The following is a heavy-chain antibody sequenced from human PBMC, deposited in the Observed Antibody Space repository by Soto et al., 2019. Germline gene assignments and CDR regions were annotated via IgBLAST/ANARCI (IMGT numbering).Heavy chain of an antibody. CDR3: ATTNLDDYGDYGGAFDI. CDR2: IYSGGST. Sequence: GGSLRLSCAASGFTVSSNYMSWVRQAPGKGLEWVSVIYSGGSTYYADSVNGRFTISRDNSKNTLYLQMNSLRAEDTAVYYCATTNLDDYGDYGGAFDIWGQGTMVTVSS. J-gene: IGHJ3*02. D-gene: IGHD4-17*01. CDR1: GFTVSSNY. V-gene: IGHV3-66*01.